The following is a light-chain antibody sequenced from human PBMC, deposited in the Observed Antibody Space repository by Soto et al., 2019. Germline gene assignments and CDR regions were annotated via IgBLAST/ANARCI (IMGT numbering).Light chain of an antibody. J-gene: IGKJ5*01. CDR1: QSISSY. V-gene: IGKV1-39*01. Sequence: IQMTQSPSSLSASVGDRVTITCRASQSISSYLNWYQQKPGKAPKLLIYAASSLQSGVPSRFSGSGSGTDFTLTISSLQPEDFATYYCQQSYSTPVTFGQRTRLE. CDR3: QQSYSTPVT. CDR2: AAS.